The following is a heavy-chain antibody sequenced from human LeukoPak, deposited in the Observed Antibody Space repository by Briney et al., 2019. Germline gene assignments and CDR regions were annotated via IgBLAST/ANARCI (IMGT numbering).Heavy chain of an antibody. CDR2: INHSGST. Sequence: SETLSLTCTVSGGSISSSSYYWGWIRQPPGKGLEWIGEINHSGSTNYNPSLKSRVTISVDTSKNQFSLKLSSVTAADTAVYYCATPGGELPYYFDYWGQGTLVTVSS. J-gene: IGHJ4*02. CDR1: GGSISSSSYY. CDR3: ATPGGELPYYFDY. D-gene: IGHD1-26*01. V-gene: IGHV4-39*07.